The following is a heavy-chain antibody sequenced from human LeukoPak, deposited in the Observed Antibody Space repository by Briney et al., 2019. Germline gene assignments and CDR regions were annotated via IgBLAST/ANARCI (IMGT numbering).Heavy chain of an antibody. Sequence: SVKVSCKASGYTFTSYYMHWVRQAPGQGLEWMGRIIPILGIANYAKKFQGRVTITADKSTSTAYMELSSLRSEDTAVYYCARNLAGEYYFDYWGQGTLVTVSS. V-gene: IGHV1-69*02. CDR2: IIPILGIA. CDR1: GYTFTSYY. J-gene: IGHJ4*02. CDR3: ARNLAGEYYFDY. D-gene: IGHD1-1*01.